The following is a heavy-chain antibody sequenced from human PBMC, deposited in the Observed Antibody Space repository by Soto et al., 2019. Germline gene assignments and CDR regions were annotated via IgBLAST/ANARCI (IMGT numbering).Heavy chain of an antibody. Sequence: ASVKVSCKASGYTFTGYYMHWARQAPGQGLEWMGWINPNSGGTNYAQKLQGRVTMTRDTSISTAYMELSRLRSDDTAVYYCARLTSGWYGLPNYYFDYWGQGTLVTVSS. CDR1: GYTFTGYY. CDR3: ARLTSGWYGLPNYYFDY. J-gene: IGHJ4*02. V-gene: IGHV1-2*02. CDR2: INPNSGGT. D-gene: IGHD6-19*01.